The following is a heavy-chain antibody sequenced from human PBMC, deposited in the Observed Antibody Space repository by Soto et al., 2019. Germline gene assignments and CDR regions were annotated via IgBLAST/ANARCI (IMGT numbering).Heavy chain of an antibody. V-gene: IGHV3-33*01. Sequence: QVQLVESGGGVVQPGRSLRLSCAASGFTFSSYGMHWVRQAPGKGLEWVAVIWYDGSNKYYADSVKGRFTISRDNSKNTLYLQMNSLRAEDTAVYYCRNWNDGRDAFDIWGQRTMVTVSS. CDR3: RNWNDGRDAFDI. D-gene: IGHD1-1*01. J-gene: IGHJ3*02. CDR2: IWYDGSNK. CDR1: GFTFSSYG.